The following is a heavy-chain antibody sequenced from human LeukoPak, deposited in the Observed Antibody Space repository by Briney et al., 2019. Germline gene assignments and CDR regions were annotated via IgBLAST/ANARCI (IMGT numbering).Heavy chain of an antibody. CDR2: INAGNGNT. CDR1: GYTFTTYA. D-gene: IGHD3-22*01. CDR3: ARVSYYYDSSGYYYDYFDY. Sequence: ASVKVFCKASGYTFTTYAMHWVRQAPGQRLEWVGWINAGNGNTKYSQKFQGRVTITRDTSASTAYMELSSLRSEDTAVYYCARVSYYYDSSGYYYDYFDYWGQGTLVTVSS. J-gene: IGHJ4*02. V-gene: IGHV1-3*01.